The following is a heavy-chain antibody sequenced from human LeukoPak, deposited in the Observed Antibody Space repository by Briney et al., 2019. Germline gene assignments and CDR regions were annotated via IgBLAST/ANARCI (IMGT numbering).Heavy chain of an antibody. CDR3: AKSSVYYPEY. CDR2: IWYDGSNK. Sequence: GGSLRLSCAASGFTFSSYGMHWVRQAPGKGLEWVALIWYDGSNKYYADSVKGRFTISRDNSKNTLYLHMNSLRAEDTAVYYCAKSSVYYPEYWGQGTLVTVSS. D-gene: IGHD3-22*01. CDR1: GFTFSSYG. V-gene: IGHV3-33*06. J-gene: IGHJ4*02.